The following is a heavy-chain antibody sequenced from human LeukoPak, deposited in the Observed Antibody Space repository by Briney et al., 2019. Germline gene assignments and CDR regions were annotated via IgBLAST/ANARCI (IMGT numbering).Heavy chain of an antibody. Sequence: GGSLRLSCAASGFTLSSYNVNWVRQAPGKGLEWVSSISGNGGSTQYADSVQGRFAISRDNSKNTLYLQMNSLRAEDTAVYFCAKDPNGDYIGTFDIWGQGTMVTVSS. D-gene: IGHD4-17*01. CDR2: ISGNGGST. J-gene: IGHJ3*02. V-gene: IGHV3-23*01. CDR1: GFTLSSYN. CDR3: AKDPNGDYIGTFDI.